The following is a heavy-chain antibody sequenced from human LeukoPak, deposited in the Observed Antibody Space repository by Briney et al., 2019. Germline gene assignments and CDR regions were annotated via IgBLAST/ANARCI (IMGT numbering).Heavy chain of an antibody. CDR1: GGSFSGYY. D-gene: IGHD6-19*01. J-gene: IGHJ4*02. V-gene: IGHV4-34*01. CDR3: ARGSRMGYSSGSPFPYYFDY. Sequence: SETLSLTCAVYGGSFSGYYWSWIREPPGKGLEWSGEINHSGSTNYNPSLKSRVTISVDTSKNQFSLKLSSVTAADTAVYYCARGSRMGYSSGSPFPYYFDYWGQGTLVTVSS. CDR2: INHSGST.